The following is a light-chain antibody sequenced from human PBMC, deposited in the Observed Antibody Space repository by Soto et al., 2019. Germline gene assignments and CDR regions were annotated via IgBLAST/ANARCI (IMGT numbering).Light chain of an antibody. CDR2: SAS. CDR1: QTISRY. CDR3: QQSYITPVT. J-gene: IGKJ1*01. Sequence: DIQMTQSPSSLSASVGDRVIITCRASQTISRYLNWYQQRPGKAPNLLIYSASSLQSGVPSRFSGSGSGTDFTLSFSSLQPEDFATNSCQQSYITPVTFGQGTKVDIK. V-gene: IGKV1-39*01.